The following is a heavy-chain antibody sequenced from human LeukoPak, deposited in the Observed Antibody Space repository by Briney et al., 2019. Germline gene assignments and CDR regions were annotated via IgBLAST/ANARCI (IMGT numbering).Heavy chain of an antibody. J-gene: IGHJ5*02. D-gene: IGHD4-17*01. CDR1: GFSLRSSE. V-gene: IGHV3-21*01. CDR3: VNGDYRES. Sequence: PGGSLRLSCAASGFSLRSSEMNWVRQAPGKGLEWVSSIGYTSSDRYYADSVKGRFTISRDNAKNSLYLQMNSLRADDTAMYYCVNGDYRESWGQGTRVTVSS. CDR2: IGYTSSDR.